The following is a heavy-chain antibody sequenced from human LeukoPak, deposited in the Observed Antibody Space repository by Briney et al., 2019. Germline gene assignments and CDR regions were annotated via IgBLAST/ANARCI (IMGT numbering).Heavy chain of an antibody. CDR1: GFTFSSYA. V-gene: IGHV3-30-3*01. J-gene: IGHJ6*02. Sequence: PGGSLRLSCAASGFTFSSYAMHWVRRAPGKGLEWVAVISYDGSNKYYADSVKGRFTISRDNSKNTLYLQMNSLRAEDTAVYYCARSPYYGMDVWGQGTTVTVSS. CDR2: ISYDGSNK. CDR3: ARSPYYGMDV.